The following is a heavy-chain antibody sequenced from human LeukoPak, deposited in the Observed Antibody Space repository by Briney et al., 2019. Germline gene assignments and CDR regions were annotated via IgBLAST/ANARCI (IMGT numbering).Heavy chain of an antibody. CDR3: ARGFTYYYDSSGYSDAFDI. J-gene: IGHJ3*02. CDR1: GFTFSSYD. Sequence: PGGSLRLSCAASGFTFSSYDMHWVRQATGKGLEWVSAIGTAGDTYYPGSVKGRFTISKENAKNSLYLQMNSLRAGDTAVYYCARGFTYYYDSSGYSDAFDIWGQGTMVTVSS. V-gene: IGHV3-13*01. CDR2: IGTAGDT. D-gene: IGHD3-22*01.